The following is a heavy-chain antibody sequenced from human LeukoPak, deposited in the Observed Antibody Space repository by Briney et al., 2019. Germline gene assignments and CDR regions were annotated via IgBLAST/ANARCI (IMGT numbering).Heavy chain of an antibody. D-gene: IGHD4-17*01. CDR1: GFTLSSYG. J-gene: IGHJ3*02. CDR3: ARGPVTRFEI. Sequence: GGSLRLSCAASGFTLSSYGMTWVRQAPGKGLEWVSSISGSDDSTYYADSVKGRFTISRDNSNNTLYLQMNSLRAEDTAVYYCARGPVTRFEIWGQGTMVTVSS. CDR2: ISGSDDST. V-gene: IGHV3-23*01.